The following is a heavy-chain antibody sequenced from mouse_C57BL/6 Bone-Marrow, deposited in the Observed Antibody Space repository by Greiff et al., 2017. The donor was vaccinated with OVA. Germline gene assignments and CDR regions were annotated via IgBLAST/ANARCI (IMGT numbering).Heavy chain of an antibody. CDR1: GFTFSSYA. CDR2: ISDGGSYT. V-gene: IGHV5-4*01. CDR3: ARGLDYVGFAY. D-gene: IGHD1-1*02. J-gene: IGHJ3*01. Sequence: VQLKESGGGLVKPGGSLKLSCAASGFTFSSYAMSWVRQTPEKRLEWVATISDGGSYTYYPDNVKGRFTISRDNAKNNLYLQMSHLKSEDTAMYYCARGLDYVGFAYWGQGTLVTVSA.